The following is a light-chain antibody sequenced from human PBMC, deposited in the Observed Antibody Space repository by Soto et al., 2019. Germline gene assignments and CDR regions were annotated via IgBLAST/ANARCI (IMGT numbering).Light chain of an antibody. CDR1: QSVSSSY. CDR3: QQYGTSRA. V-gene: IGKV3-20*01. CDR2: GAS. Sequence: EIVLTQSPGTLSLSPGERATLSCRPSQSVSSSYLAWYQQKPGQAPRLLIYGASSRATGIPDRFSGSGSGTDFTLTINRLEPEDFAVYYCQQYGTSRAFGQGTKVDIK. J-gene: IGKJ1*01.